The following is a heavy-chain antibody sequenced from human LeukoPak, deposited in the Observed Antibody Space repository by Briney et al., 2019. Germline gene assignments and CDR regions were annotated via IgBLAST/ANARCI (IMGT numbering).Heavy chain of an antibody. CDR2: ISYGGTKK. J-gene: IGHJ4*02. CDR3: ARGSRGSDY. Sequence: GGSLRLSCAASGFTFSSYPMYWVRQAPGKGLEWAAGISYGGTKKYYADSVKGRFTISRDNSKNTVYIQINSLRGDDTAVYYCARGSRGSDYWGQGTLVSVSS. V-gene: IGHV3-30-3*01. CDR1: GFTFSSYP.